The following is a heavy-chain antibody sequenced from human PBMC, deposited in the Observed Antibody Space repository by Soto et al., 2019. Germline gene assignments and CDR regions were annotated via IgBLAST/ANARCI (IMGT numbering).Heavy chain of an antibody. J-gene: IGHJ6*02. Sequence: GASVKVSCKASGYTFSSSSISWVRQAPGQGLECMGWISVYNGNTNYAQTLQGRVTMSTDTSTGTAYMELRSLRSDDTAVYYCARDTAPSDVWGQGTTVTVSS. CDR1: GYTFSSSS. CDR2: ISVYNGNT. D-gene: IGHD4-17*01. CDR3: ARDTAPSDV. V-gene: IGHV1-18*01.